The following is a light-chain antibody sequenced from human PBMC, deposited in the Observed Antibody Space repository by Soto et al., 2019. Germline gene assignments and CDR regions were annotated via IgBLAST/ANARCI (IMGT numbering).Light chain of an antibody. CDR1: QSVSSN. V-gene: IGKV3-15*01. CDR2: GAS. J-gene: IGKJ5*01. Sequence: EIVMTQSPATLSVSPGERATLSCRASQSVSSNLAWYQQKPGQAPRLLTCGASTRATGIPARFSGGGSGTEFTLTISSLQSEDFAVYYCQQYNTWPLFGQGTRLEIK. CDR3: QQYNTWPL.